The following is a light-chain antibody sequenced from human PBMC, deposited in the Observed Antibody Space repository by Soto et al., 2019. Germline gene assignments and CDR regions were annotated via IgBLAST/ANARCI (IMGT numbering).Light chain of an antibody. CDR3: QQRST. Sequence: EIVLTQSPATLSLSPGERATLSCRASQSVSSYLAWYQQKPGQAPRLLIYDACNRATGIPARFSGSGSGTDFTLTISSLEPEDFAVYYCQQRSTFGQGTRLEIK. CDR2: DAC. J-gene: IGKJ5*01. V-gene: IGKV3-11*01. CDR1: QSVSSY.